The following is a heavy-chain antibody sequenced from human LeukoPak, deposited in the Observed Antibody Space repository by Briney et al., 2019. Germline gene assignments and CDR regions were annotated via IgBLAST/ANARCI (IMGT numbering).Heavy chain of an antibody. CDR3: SRVTILVREGVLYFYYGMDV. J-gene: IGHJ6*02. D-gene: IGHD2-8*02. V-gene: IGHV3-49*04. Sequence: GRSLKLSCRTSGFSFGEYALSWVRQAPGKGLEWVGFIRRKIYNETTDYAASMKDRFTISRDDSKNIAYLQMHSLKSEDTAVYYCSRVTILVREGVLYFYYGMDVWGQGTTVIVSS. CDR2: IRRKIYNETT. CDR1: GFSFGEYA.